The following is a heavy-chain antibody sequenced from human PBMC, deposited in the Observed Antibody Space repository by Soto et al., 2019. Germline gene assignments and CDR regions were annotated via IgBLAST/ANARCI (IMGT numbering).Heavy chain of an antibody. CDR3: AKDREDYYYYGMDV. CDR2: ISWNSGSI. V-gene: IGHV3-9*01. Sequence: DVQLVESGGGLVQPGRSLRLSCAASGFTFDDYAMHWVRQAPGKGLEWVSGISWNSGSIGYADSVKGRFTISRDNAKNSLYLQMNSLRAEDTALYYCAKDREDYYYYGMDVWGQGTTVTVSS. J-gene: IGHJ6*02. CDR1: GFTFDDYA.